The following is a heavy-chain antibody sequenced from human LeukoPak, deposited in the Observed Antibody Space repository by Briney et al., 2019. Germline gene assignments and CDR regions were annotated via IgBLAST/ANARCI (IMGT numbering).Heavy chain of an antibody. CDR3: ARAVGSGSFQTYYYYMDV. CDR2: IYTSGST. J-gene: IGHJ6*03. CDR1: GGSISSYY. D-gene: IGHD3-10*01. Sequence: TETLSLTCTVSGGSISSYYWSWIRQPAGKGLEWIGRIYTSGSTNYNPSLKSRVTMSVDTSKNQFSLKLSSVTAADTAVYYCARAVGSGSFQTYYYYMDVWGKGTTVTISS. V-gene: IGHV4-4*07.